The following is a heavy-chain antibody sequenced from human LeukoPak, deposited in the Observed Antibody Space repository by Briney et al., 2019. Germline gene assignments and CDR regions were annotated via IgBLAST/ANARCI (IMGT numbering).Heavy chain of an antibody. J-gene: IGHJ4*02. CDR1: GGTFSSYA. CDR3: ARDTGVATITLFDY. CDR2: INPSGGST. V-gene: IGHV1-46*01. Sequence: ASVKVSCKASGGTFSSYAISWVRQAPGQGLEWMGIINPSGGSTSYAQKFQGRVTMTRDMSTSTVYMELSGLRSEDTAVYYCARDTGVATITLFDYWGQGTLVTVSS. D-gene: IGHD5-12*01.